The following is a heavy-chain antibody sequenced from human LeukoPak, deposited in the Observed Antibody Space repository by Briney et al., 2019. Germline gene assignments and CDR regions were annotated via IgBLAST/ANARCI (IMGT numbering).Heavy chain of an antibody. Sequence: PETLCLTCAVSGGSPTSVNRCCVWATAQGGVGRVGRIFTSGGTPYNPHLTSRATISVDTSKNQFSQKLSSVTAADTAVYYCARDRVSGGGGSPPPLYYYYYGMDVWGQGTTVTGSS. D-gene: IGHD2-15*01. CDR3: ARDRVSGGGGSPPPLYYYYYGMDV. CDR1: GGSPTSVN. V-gene: IGHV4-4*07. J-gene: IGHJ6*01. CDR2: IFTSGGT.